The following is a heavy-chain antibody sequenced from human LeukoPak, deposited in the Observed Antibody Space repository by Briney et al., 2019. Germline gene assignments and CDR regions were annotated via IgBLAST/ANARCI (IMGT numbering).Heavy chain of an antibody. Sequence: GESLRISCKGSGYSFTSYWISWVRQMPGKGLEWMGRIDPSDSYTNYSPSFQGHVTISADKSINTAYLQWSSLKASDTAMYYCATGPDTANLLYYFDYWGQGTLATVSS. D-gene: IGHD5-18*01. J-gene: IGHJ4*02. CDR1: GYSFTSYW. CDR2: IDPSDSYT. V-gene: IGHV5-10-1*01. CDR3: ATGPDTANLLYYFDY.